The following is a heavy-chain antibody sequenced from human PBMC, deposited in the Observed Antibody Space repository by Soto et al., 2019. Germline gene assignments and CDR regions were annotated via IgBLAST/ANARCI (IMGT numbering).Heavy chain of an antibody. J-gene: IGHJ3*02. V-gene: IGHV4-59*01. D-gene: IGHD2-15*01. CDR1: GGSISSYY. CDR2: IYYSGST. Sequence: ASETLSLTCTVSGGSISSYYWSWIRQPPGKGLEWIGYIYYSGSTNYNPSLKSRVTISVDTSKNQFSLKLSSVTAADTAVYYWARFDIDEAQDAFDIWGKGTMVTVS. CDR3: ARFDIDEAQDAFDI.